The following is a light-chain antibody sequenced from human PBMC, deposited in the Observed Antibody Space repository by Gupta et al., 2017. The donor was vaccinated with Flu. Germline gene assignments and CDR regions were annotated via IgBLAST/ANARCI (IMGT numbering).Light chain of an antibody. V-gene: IGKV3-20*01. CDR3: QQYGSSPWT. J-gene: IGKJ1*01. CDR1: RRGSSSY. CDR2: GAS. Sequence: ETMLTQSPRTSPLASGGGSTLTCRASRRGSSSYLAWYQQKPGQAPRLLIYGASNRATGIPERFSGSGSGTDFTLTISRLEPEDFAVYYCQQYGSSPWTFGQGTKVEIK.